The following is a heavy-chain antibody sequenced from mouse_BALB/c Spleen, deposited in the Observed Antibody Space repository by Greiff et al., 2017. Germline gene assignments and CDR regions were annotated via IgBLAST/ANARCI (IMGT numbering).Heavy chain of an antibody. V-gene: IGHV5-12-2*01. CDR2: ISNGGGST. J-gene: IGHJ3*01. Sequence: EVQRVESGGGLVQPGGSLNLSCAASGFTFSSYTMSWVRQTPEKRLEWVAYISNGGGSTYYPDTVKGRFTISRDNAKNTLYLQMSSLKSEDTAMYYCARRNDGNWFAYWGQGTLVTVSA. CDR3: ARRNDGNWFAY. D-gene: IGHD2-1*01. CDR1: GFTFSSYT.